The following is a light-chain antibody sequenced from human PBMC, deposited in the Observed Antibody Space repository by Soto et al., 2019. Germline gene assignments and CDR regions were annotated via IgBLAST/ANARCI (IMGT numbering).Light chain of an antibody. Sequence: VLTQSPATLSLSPGERATLSCRASQTVSRYLAWYQQTPGQAPRLLMYGAPTRATGIPARFSGSGSGTEFTLTISTLQSEDFAVYYCQQYNSWPLTFGGGTKVEIK. CDR2: GAP. J-gene: IGKJ4*01. V-gene: IGKV3-15*01. CDR3: QQYNSWPLT. CDR1: QTVSRY.